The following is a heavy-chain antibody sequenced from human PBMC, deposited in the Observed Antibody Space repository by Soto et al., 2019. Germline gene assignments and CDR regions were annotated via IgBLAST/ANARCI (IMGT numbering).Heavy chain of an antibody. Sequence: GASVTVSCKASGSTFTSYGISWVRQAPGQGLEWMGWISAYNGNTNYAQKLQGRDTINTDTFTSTANLELRSLRSDDTAGYYCAGGIAAADSFVYYYGRVVGGQDTTVT. V-gene: IGHV1-18*04. CDR3: AGGIAAADSFVYYYGRVV. CDR1: GSTFTSYG. D-gene: IGHD6-13*01. J-gene: IGHJ6*02. CDR2: ISAYNGNT.